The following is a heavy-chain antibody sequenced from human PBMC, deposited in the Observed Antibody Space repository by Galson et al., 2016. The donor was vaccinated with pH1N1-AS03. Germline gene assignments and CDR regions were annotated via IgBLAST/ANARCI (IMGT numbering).Heavy chain of an antibody. V-gene: IGHV3-21*06. J-gene: IGHJ4*02. CDR1: GFIFSNIG. CDR2: IDSSGSHI. CDR3: VTDGTFGSTLEH. D-gene: IGHD2-2*01. Sequence: LRLSCAASGFIFSNIGMNWVRQVPGKGPEWVSSIDSSGSHIYYAQSLKGRFTVSRDNAKNSLFLQMNSLIADEDTAVDYCVTDGTFGSTLEHWGQGTLVTVSS.